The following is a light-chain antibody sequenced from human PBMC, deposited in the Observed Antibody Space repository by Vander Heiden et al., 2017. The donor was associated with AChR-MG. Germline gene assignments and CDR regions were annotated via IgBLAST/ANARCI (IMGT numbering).Light chain of an antibody. Sequence: QSVLAQPPSVSGAPGQRVNISCTGSSSNIGAGYDVPWYQKLPGAAPRLLVYGNTRRPSGVPDRFSASKSGTSASLAITGLQADDEADYYCQSYDSSLSGVIFGGGTRLTVL. V-gene: IGLV1-40*01. CDR1: SSNIGAGYD. CDR3: QSYDSSLSGVI. CDR2: GNT. J-gene: IGLJ2*01.